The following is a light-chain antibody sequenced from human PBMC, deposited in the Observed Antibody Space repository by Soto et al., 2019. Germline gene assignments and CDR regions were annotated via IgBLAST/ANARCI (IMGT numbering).Light chain of an antibody. CDR2: AAS. CDR1: QSISSY. V-gene: IGKV1-39*01. CDR3: QQSYSTPLFT. J-gene: IGKJ3*01. Sequence: DIQMTQSPFSLSASVGDRVTITCRASQSISSYLNWYQQKPGKAPNLLIYAASSLQSGVPSRFSGSASGTDFTLTISSLHPEDFATYYCQQSYSTPLFTFGPGTKVDIK.